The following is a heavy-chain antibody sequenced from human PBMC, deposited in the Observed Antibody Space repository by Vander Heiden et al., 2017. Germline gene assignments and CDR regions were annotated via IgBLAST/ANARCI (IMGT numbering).Heavy chain of an antibody. D-gene: IGHD2-15*01. Sequence: EVQLVESGGGLIQPGGSLRLSCAASGFSVSSNFINWVRQAPGKGLEWVAVIYSGGRTYYADSVKGLFTISSDNSKNTVFLQMNSLRAEDGAVYYCARANCSGGPCPFDYWGQGTRVTVSS. CDR3: ARANCSGGPCPFDY. V-gene: IGHV3-53*01. J-gene: IGHJ4*02. CDR1: GFSVSSNF. CDR2: IYSGGRT.